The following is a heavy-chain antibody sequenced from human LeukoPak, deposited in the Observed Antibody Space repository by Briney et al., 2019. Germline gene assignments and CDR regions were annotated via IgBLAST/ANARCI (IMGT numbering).Heavy chain of an antibody. V-gene: IGHV1-2*02. Sequence: ASVKVSCKASGYTFTGYYMHWGRQAPGQGLEWMGWINPNSGGTNYAQKFQGRVTMTSDTSISTAYMELSRLRSDDTAVYYCAREDSTTELQIDYWGQGTLVTVSS. J-gene: IGHJ4*02. CDR1: GYTFTGYY. CDR2: INPNSGGT. CDR3: AREDSTTELQIDY. D-gene: IGHD2/OR15-2a*01.